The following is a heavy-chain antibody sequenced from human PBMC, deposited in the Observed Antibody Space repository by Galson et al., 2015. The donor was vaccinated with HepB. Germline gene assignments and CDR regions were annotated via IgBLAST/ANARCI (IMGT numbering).Heavy chain of an antibody. Sequence: LRLSCAASGFTFSSYSMNWVRQAPGKGLEWVSYISSSSSTIYYADSVKGRFTISRDNAKNSLYLQMNSLRAEDTAVYYCARGPPDWGIRYYFDYWGQGTLVTVSS. CDR1: GFTFSSYS. CDR2: ISSSSSTI. V-gene: IGHV3-48*04. CDR3: ARGPPDWGIRYYFDY. D-gene: IGHD3-16*01. J-gene: IGHJ4*02.